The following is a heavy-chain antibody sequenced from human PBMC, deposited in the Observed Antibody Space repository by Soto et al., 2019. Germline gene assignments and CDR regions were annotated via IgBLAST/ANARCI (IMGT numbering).Heavy chain of an antibody. V-gene: IGHV1-69*01. CDR1: GGTFDNFI. J-gene: IGHJ6*02. CDR3: AINGTYSSSLSQYSGMDV. CDR2: IVPMLGTP. Sequence: QVQLVQSGAEVKEPGSSVRVSCKASGGTFDNFIMNWVRQTPGRGLEWMGGIVPMLGTPTYAEKFKGRVTISATGSTSTMYMEVTSLRSEDTAIYYCAINGTYSSSLSQYSGMDVCGQGTTVTVSS. D-gene: IGHD1-26*01.